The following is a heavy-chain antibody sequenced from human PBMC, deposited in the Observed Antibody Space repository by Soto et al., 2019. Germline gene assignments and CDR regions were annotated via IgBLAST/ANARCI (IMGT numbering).Heavy chain of an antibody. Sequence: QVQLQESGPGLVKPSQTLSLTCTVSGGSISSGSYYWSWIRQLPGKGLEWIGYIYYRGRTSYNPSLESRVTISVDTSKNQFSLKLNSVTAADTAVYYCATRTDYYYGSGSLGGMDVWGQGTTVTVSS. D-gene: IGHD3-10*01. CDR3: ATRTDYYYGSGSLGGMDV. V-gene: IGHV4-31*03. CDR1: GGSISSGSYY. J-gene: IGHJ6*02. CDR2: IYYRGRT.